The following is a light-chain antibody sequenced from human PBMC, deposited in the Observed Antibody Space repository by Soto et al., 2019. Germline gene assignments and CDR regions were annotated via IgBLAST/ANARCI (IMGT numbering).Light chain of an antibody. V-gene: IGLV2-23*02. CDR3: RSRAESFTWV. Sequence: QSVLTQPASVSGSPGQSITISCTGTNSDVGKYNFVSWYQQCPGKAPQLIIYEVNKRPSGVSNRFSGSKSGNTASLTISGLQAEDEADYTCRSRAESFTWVFGGGTKLTVL. CDR1: NSDVGKYNF. CDR2: EVN. J-gene: IGLJ3*02.